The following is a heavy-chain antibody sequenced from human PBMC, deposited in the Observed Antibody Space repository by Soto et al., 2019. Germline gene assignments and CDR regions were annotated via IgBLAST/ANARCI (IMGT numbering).Heavy chain of an antibody. CDR2: IYHSGST. V-gene: IGHV4-30-2*01. Sequence: QLQLQESGSGLVKPSQTLSLTCAVSGGSISSGGYSWSWIRQPPGKGLEWIGYIYHSGSTYYNPSLKSRVTISVDRSKNQFSLKLSSVTAADTAVYYCARAGYYYDSSGYYKLAPFDYWGKGTLVTVSS. CDR1: GGSISSGGYS. CDR3: ARAGYYYDSSGYYKLAPFDY. D-gene: IGHD3-22*01. J-gene: IGHJ4*02.